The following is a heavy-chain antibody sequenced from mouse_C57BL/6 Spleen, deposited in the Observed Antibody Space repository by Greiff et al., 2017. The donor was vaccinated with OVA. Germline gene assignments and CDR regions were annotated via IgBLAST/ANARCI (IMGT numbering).Heavy chain of an antibody. CDR1: GYTFTSYW. CDR3: ARGYSNYVGYFDV. Sequence: QAQLQQPGAELVKPGASVKLSCKASGYTFTSYWMHWVKQRPGQGLEWIGMIHPNSGSTNYNEKFKSKATLTVDKSSSTAYMQLSSLTSEDSAVYYCARGYSNYVGYFDVWGTGTTVTVSS. D-gene: IGHD2-5*01. J-gene: IGHJ1*03. V-gene: IGHV1-64*01. CDR2: IHPNSGST.